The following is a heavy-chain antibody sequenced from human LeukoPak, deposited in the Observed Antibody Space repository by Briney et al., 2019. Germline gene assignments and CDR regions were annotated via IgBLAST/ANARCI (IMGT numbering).Heavy chain of an antibody. Sequence: GGSLRLSCAASGFTFSNYGMSWVRQAPGKGLEWVSGISGSGGTTYYADSVKGRFTISRDNSKNTLYLQMNSLRAEDTAVYYCARDRSTVTTWVDYWGQGTLVTVSS. D-gene: IGHD4-17*01. CDR3: ARDRSTVTTWVDY. CDR2: ISGSGGTT. CDR1: GFTFSNYG. V-gene: IGHV3-23*01. J-gene: IGHJ4*02.